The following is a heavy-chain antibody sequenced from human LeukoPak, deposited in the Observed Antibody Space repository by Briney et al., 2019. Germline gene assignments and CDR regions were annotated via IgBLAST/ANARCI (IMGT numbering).Heavy chain of an antibody. CDR3: AGLWFGELALSGDY. V-gene: IGHV1-69*01. Sequence: SVKVSCKASGGTFSSYAISWVRQAPGQGLEWMGGIIPIFGTANYAQKFQGRVTITADESTSTAYMELSSLRSEDTAVYYCAGLWFGELALSGDYWGQGTLVTVSS. D-gene: IGHD3-10*01. J-gene: IGHJ4*02. CDR2: IIPIFGTA. CDR1: GGTFSSYA.